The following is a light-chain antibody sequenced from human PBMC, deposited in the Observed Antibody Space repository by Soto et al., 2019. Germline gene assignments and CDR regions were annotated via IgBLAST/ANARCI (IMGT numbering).Light chain of an antibody. CDR1: QSISGW. J-gene: IGKJ1*01. CDR3: HQYNSYSWT. Sequence: RITQSPSTLSASVGDRFTITCRASQSISGWLAWYQQKPGKAPKLLIYDASSLGSGVPSRFSGSGSGTEFTLTISSLQTDDLATYYCHQYNSYSWTSGQGSKLDIK. V-gene: IGKV1-5*01. CDR2: DAS.